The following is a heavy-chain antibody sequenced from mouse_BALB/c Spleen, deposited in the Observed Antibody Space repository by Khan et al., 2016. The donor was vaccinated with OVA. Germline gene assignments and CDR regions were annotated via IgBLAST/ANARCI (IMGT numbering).Heavy chain of an antibody. CDR3: VRIYDGYYYAMDY. CDR1: GFTFNNYA. V-gene: IGHV10-1*02. J-gene: IGHJ4*01. Sequence: EVQLVESGGGLVQPKGSLKLSCAASGFTFNNYAMNWVRQAPGKGLEWVARIRSKSNNYATYYADSVKDRFTISRDDSQSMLYLQMNNLKTEDTAMYYCVRIYDGYYYAMDYWGQGTSVTVSS. D-gene: IGHD2-3*01. CDR2: IRSKSNNYAT.